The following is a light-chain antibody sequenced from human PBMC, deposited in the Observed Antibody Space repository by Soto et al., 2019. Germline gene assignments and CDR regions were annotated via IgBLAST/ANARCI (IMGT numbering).Light chain of an antibody. CDR3: QQYNNWPRAT. CDR1: QSISNN. CDR2: RTS. V-gene: IGKV3-15*01. Sequence: ETVMTQSPATLSVSPGERATLSCRASQSISNNLAWYQQKPGQAPRLIMFRTSTRATGVPARFSGSGSGTEFNMTISSLQSEDFVVYYCQQYNNWPRATFGGGTKVEIK. J-gene: IGKJ4*01.